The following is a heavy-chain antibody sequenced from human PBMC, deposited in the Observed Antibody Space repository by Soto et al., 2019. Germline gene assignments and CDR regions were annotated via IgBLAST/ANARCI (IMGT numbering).Heavy chain of an antibody. V-gene: IGHV3-23*01. J-gene: IGHJ6*02. CDR3: AKDLGYGGPTYYYYGMDV. D-gene: IGHD4-17*01. Sequence: GGSLRLSCAASGFTFSSYAMSWVRQAPGKGLEWVSAISGSGGSTYYADSVKGRFTISRDNSKNTLYLQMDSLRAEDTAVYYCAKDLGYGGPTYYYYGMDVWGQGTTVTVSS. CDR1: GFTFSSYA. CDR2: ISGSGGST.